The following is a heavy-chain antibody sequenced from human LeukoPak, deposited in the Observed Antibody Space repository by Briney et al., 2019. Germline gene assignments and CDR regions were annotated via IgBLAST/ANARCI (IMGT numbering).Heavy chain of an antibody. CDR2: IYYSGST. Sequence: NPSETLSLTCTVSGGSISSSSYYWGWIRQPPGKGLEWIGYIYYSGSTNYNPSLKSRVTISVDTSKNQFSLKLSSVTAADTAVYYCARVPLVYYDFWSGYFGGPGPYYYYYMDVWGKGTTVTVSS. CDR3: ARVPLVYYDFWSGYFGGPGPYYYYYMDV. D-gene: IGHD3-3*01. J-gene: IGHJ6*03. CDR1: GGSISSSSYY. V-gene: IGHV4-61*05.